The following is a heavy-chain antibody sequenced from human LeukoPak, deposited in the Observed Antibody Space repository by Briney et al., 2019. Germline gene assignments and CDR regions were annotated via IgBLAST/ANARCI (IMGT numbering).Heavy chain of an antibody. CDR1: GFTFSNYW. Sequence: GGSLRLSCAASGFTFSNYWMIWVRQAPGKGLEWVANIQQDGGQKRYADSVRGRFTVSRDNAQTSLYLHMNSLRAEDTAVYYCARESERGMGYWGQGSLVTVSS. J-gene: IGHJ4*02. CDR3: ARESERGMGY. CDR2: IQQDGGQK. V-gene: IGHV3-7*05. D-gene: IGHD3-16*01.